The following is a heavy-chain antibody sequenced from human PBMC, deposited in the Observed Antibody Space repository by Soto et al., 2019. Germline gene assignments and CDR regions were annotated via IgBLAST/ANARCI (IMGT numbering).Heavy chain of an antibody. V-gene: IGHV3-7*03. CDR3: AGFHKTGEFQIFDY. Sequence: PGGSLRLSCADSGFTFSNYWMSWVRQAPGKGLEWVANTKPEGSSKYYVDSVKGRFAISRDNAKNSLYLQMNSLRAEDTAVYYCAGFHKTGEFQIFDYGGQGTLVTVSS. J-gene: IGHJ4*02. CDR2: TKPEGSSK. D-gene: IGHD1-1*01. CDR1: GFTFSNYW.